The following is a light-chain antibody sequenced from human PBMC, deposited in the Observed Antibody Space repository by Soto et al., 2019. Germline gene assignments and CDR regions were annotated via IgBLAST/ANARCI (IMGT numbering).Light chain of an antibody. Sequence: DIVMTQTPLSSPVTLGQPASISCRSSQSLVHSAGNTYLSCLQQRPGQPPRLLIYKISNRLSVDQDRFSGSGAGTDVTLKISSVEAEDVGVYDCVQATQFPGTFGEETKVEIK. V-gene: IGKV2-24*01. CDR3: VQATQFPGT. J-gene: IGKJ1*01. CDR1: QSLVHSAGNTY. CDR2: KIS.